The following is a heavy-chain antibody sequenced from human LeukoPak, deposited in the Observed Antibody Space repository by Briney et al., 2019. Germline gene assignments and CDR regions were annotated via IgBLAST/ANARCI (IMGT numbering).Heavy chain of an antibody. CDR3: AAVAGLGNAFDI. D-gene: IGHD6-19*01. Sequence: ASVKVSCKASGYTFTGYYMHWVRQAPGQGLEWMGWVNPNSGGTNYAQRFQGRVTMTRDTSISTAYMELSRLRSDDTAVYYCAAVAGLGNAFDIWGQGTVVTVSS. J-gene: IGHJ3*02. V-gene: IGHV1-2*02. CDR1: GYTFTGYY. CDR2: VNPNSGGT.